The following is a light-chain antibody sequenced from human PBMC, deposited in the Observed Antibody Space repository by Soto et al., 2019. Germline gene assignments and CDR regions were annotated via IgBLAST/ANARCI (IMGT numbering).Light chain of an antibody. V-gene: IGLV2-8*01. CDR3: LAHSGSSNV. J-gene: IGLJ1*01. Sequence: HSALTQPPSASGSPGQSVAISCTGTSRDVGASDYVSWYQQHSGKAPKLLLYEVNKRPSGVPDRFSGSKSGNTASLTVSALQADDEADYYCLAHSGSSNVLGTGTKVTVL. CDR2: EVN. CDR1: SRDVGASDY.